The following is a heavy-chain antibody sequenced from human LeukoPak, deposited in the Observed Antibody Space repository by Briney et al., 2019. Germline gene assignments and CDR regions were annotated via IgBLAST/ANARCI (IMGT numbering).Heavy chain of an antibody. D-gene: IGHD2-15*01. CDR1: GYTFTSYD. J-gene: IGHJ6*02. CDR2: INPNSGNT. V-gene: IGHV1-8*01. CDR3: ARGGACSGGSCYSYYYYGIDV. Sequence: ASVKVSCKASGYTFTSYDINWVRQAPGQGLEWMRWINPNSGNTGYAQKFQGRVTMTRHTSISTAYMELSSLRSEDTAVYYCARGGACSGGSCYSYYYYGIDVWGQGTTVTVSS.